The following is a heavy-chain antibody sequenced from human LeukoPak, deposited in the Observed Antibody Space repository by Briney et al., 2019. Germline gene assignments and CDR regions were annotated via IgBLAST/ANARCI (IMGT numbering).Heavy chain of an antibody. CDR2: IRYDVINK. CDR3: AAVIDY. Sequence: GGSLRLSCAASGFTFSSYGMHWVRQAPGKGLEWVAFIRYDVINKYYADSVKGRFSISRDNANNSVYLQMNNLRAEDTAVYYCAAVIDYWGQGTLVTVSS. V-gene: IGHV3-30*02. J-gene: IGHJ4*02. CDR1: GFTFSSYG.